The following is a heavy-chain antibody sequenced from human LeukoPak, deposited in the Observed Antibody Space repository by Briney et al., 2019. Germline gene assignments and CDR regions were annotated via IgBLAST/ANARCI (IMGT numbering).Heavy chain of an antibody. V-gene: IGHV3-66*01. D-gene: IGHD2-8*01. J-gene: IGHJ4*02. CDR2: LYRDGSA. CDR1: GLSVRGNY. Sequence: PGGPLRLSCAASGLSVRGNYMSWVRQAPGKGLEWVSVLYRDGSAFYADSVKGRFSISRDNSKNTVYLQMNSLRAEDTAVYYCARLGGHRDCINGVCYFCDNWGQGIPVTVSS. CDR3: ARLGGHRDCINGVCYFCDN.